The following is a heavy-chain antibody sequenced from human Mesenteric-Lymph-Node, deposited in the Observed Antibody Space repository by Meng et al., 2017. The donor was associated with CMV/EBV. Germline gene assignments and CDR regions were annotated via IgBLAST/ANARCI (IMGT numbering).Heavy chain of an antibody. V-gene: IGHV7-4-1*02. Sequence: SGYTFTSYAMNWVRQAPGQGLEWMGWINTNTGSPTYAQGFTGRFVFSLDTSVSTAYLQISSLKAKDTAVYYCARDSGGYGPRRFDYWGQGTLVTVSS. D-gene: IGHD5-12*01. J-gene: IGHJ4*02. CDR2: INTNTGSP. CDR1: GYTFTSYA. CDR3: ARDSGGYGPRRFDY.